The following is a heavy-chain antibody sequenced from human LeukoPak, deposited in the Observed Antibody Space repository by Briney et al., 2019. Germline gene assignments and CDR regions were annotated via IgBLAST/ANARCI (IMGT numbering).Heavy chain of an antibody. Sequence: PGRSLRLSCAASGFTFDGYAMHWVRQAPGKGLEWVSGISWYSGSIGYADSVKGRFTISRDNAKNSLYLQMNSLRAEDTALYYCAKDIGSGWYDYFDYWGQGTLVTVSS. J-gene: IGHJ4*02. D-gene: IGHD6-19*01. V-gene: IGHV3-9*01. CDR2: ISWYSGSI. CDR1: GFTFDGYA. CDR3: AKDIGSGWYDYFDY.